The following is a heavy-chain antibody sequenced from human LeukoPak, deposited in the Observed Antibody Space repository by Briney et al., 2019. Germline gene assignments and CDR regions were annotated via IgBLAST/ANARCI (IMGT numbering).Heavy chain of an antibody. Sequence: SETLSLTCTVSGGSISSYYWSWIRQPPGKGLEWIGYIYYSGSTNYNPSLKSRVTISVDTSKNQFSLRLSSVTAADTAVYYCARGGDGYRFDYWGQGTLVTVSS. D-gene: IGHD5-24*01. CDR3: ARGGDGYRFDY. J-gene: IGHJ4*02. CDR1: GGSISSYY. CDR2: IYYSGST. V-gene: IGHV4-59*01.